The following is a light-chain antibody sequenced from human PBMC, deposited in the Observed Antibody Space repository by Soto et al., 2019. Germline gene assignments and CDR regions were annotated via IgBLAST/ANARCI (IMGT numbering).Light chain of an antibody. J-gene: IGKJ2*01. CDR1: QSIGNW. CDR2: KSS. Sequence: DIQMTQSPSTLSASVGDRVTITCRASQSIGNWLACYQHKPGKAPHLLIYKSSNFESGVPSRFSGSGSGTAFPLIINSLQPDDVATYYCQQYGNYSPYTFGQGTKLEIK. CDR3: QQYGNYSPYT. V-gene: IGKV1-5*03.